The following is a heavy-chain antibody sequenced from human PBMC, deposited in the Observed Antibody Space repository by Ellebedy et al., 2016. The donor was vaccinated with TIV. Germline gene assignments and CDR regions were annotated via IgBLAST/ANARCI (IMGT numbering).Heavy chain of an antibody. CDR1: GYFISDGYY. CDR3: AKYYGSGTYALDY. CDR2: GYHSGST. J-gene: IGHJ4*02. D-gene: IGHD3-10*01. V-gene: IGHV4-38-2*02. Sequence: SETLSLTCTVSGYFISDGYYWGWIRQPPGKGLEWIGSGYHSGSTFYNPSLKSRVSISVDTPKNQFSLKLSSVTAADTAVYYCAKYYGSGTYALDYWGQGTLVTVSS.